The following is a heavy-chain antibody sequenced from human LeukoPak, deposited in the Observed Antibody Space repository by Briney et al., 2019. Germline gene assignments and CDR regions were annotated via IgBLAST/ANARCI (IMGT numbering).Heavy chain of an antibody. D-gene: IGHD5-12*01. CDR2: INPNSGGT. CDR3: ARGWRGPDNWFDP. Sequence: ASVKVSCKASGYTFTGYYMHWVRQVPGQGLEWMGRINPNSGGTNYAQKFQGWVTMTRDTSISTAYMELSRLRSDDTAVYYCARGWRGPDNWFDPWGQGTLVTVSS. J-gene: IGHJ5*02. CDR1: GYTFTGYY. V-gene: IGHV1-2*04.